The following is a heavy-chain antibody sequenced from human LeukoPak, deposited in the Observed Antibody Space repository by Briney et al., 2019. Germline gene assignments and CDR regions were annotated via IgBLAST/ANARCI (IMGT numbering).Heavy chain of an antibody. Sequence: PSETLSFTCAVYGGSFSGYYWSWIRQPPGKGLEWIGEINHSGSTNYNPSLKSRVTISVDTSKNQFSLKLSSVTAADTAVYYCALGGYTYGPASYYYYGMDVWGQGTTVTVSS. D-gene: IGHD5-18*01. CDR3: ALGGYTYGPASYYYYGMDV. CDR1: GGSFSGYY. CDR2: INHSGST. J-gene: IGHJ6*02. V-gene: IGHV4-34*01.